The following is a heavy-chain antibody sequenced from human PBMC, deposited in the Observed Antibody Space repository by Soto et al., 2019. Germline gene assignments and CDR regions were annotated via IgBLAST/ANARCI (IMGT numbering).Heavy chain of an antibody. CDR2: ISYGGSP. V-gene: IGHV4-31*03. CDR3: SRGILV. D-gene: IGHD3-10*01. CDR1: GGSINSGGYC. Sequence: QVQLQESGPGLVKPSQTLSLTCTVSGGSINSGGYCWSWIRQHPGKGLEWIGCISYGGSPSYNASLKRRVTRSVDTSKNQFSLKLSSVTAADTAVYYCSRGILVWGQGTLITVSS. J-gene: IGHJ4*02.